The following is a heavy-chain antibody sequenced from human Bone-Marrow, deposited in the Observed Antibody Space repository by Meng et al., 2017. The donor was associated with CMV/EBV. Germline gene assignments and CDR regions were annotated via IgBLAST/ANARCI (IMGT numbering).Heavy chain of an antibody. J-gene: IGHJ2*01. CDR1: GFTFSSYA. CDR2: ISGSGGST. Sequence: GESLKISCAASGFTFSSYAMSWVRQAPGKGLEWVSAISGSGGSTYYADSVKGRFTISRDNSKNTLYLQMNSLRAEDTAVYYCAKDLNGYFDLWGRGTLVTVSS. V-gene: IGHV3-23*01. CDR3: AKDLNGYFDL. D-gene: IGHD2-8*01.